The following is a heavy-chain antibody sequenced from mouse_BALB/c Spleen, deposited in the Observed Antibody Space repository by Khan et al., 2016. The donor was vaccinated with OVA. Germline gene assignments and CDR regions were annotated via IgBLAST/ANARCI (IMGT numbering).Heavy chain of an antibody. Sequence: EVQLQESGPSLVKPSQTLSLTCSFTGDSITSGYWNWIRKFPGYKLEYMGYISYSGSTYYNPSLKSRISITRDTSKIQYYLQLKSETIEDTATYYGARRGTGYAMDYWGQGTSVTVSS. D-gene: IGHD3-3*01. CDR1: GDSITSGY. J-gene: IGHJ4*01. CDR3: ARRGTGYAMDY. V-gene: IGHV3-8*02. CDR2: ISYSGST.